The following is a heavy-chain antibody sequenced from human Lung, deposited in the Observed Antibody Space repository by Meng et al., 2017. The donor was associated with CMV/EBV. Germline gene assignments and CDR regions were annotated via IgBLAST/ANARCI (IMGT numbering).Heavy chain of an antibody. J-gene: IGHJ4*02. Sequence: ASXXVSCKASGYTFTSYYMHWVRQAPGQGLEWVGIITPTGDSTSYAQKFQGRVIMTRDTSTSTVYMELSSLRSEDTAVYYCARTMGYFTPDFDYWGQGTRVTVSS. V-gene: IGHV1-46*01. CDR1: GYTFTSYY. D-gene: IGHD3-3*01. CDR2: ITPTGDST. CDR3: ARTMGYFTPDFDY.